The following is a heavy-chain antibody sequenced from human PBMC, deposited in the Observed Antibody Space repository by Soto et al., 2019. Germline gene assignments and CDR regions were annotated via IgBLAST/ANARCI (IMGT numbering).Heavy chain of an antibody. CDR3: ARVVDYYDSSGYHTPFRY. Sequence: SVKVSCKASGYSFTANSMHWVRQAPGQGLERMGWINPNFGTANYAQKFQGRVTITADESTSTAYMELSSLRSEDTAVYYCARVVDYYDSSGYHTPFRYWGQGTLVTVSS. V-gene: IGHV1-69*13. D-gene: IGHD3-22*01. CDR2: INPNFGTA. CDR1: GYSFTANS. J-gene: IGHJ4*02.